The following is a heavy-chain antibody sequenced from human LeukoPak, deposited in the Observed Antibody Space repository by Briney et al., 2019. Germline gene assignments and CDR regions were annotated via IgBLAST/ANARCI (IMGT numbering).Heavy chain of an antibody. D-gene: IGHD3-9*01. CDR2: IYYSGST. J-gene: IGHJ6*03. CDR3: AREGLTGAQYYYYYYMDV. V-gene: IGHV4-59*01. CDR1: GGSISSYY. Sequence: SETLSLTCTVSGGSISSYYWSWIRQPPGKGLEWIGYIYYSGSTNYNPSLKSRVTISVDTSKNQFSLKLSSVTAADTAVYYCAREGLTGAQYYYYYYMDVWGKGTTVTVSS.